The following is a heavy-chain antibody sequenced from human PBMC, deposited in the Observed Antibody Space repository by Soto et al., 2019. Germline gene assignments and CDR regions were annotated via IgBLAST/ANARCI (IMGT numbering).Heavy chain of an antibody. CDR1: GFTFSSYW. CDR3: ARGYGETSPSTIGF. CDR2: INGDGTTI. V-gene: IGHV3-74*01. Sequence: EVQRVESGGDLVQPGGSLRLSCAASGFTFSSYWMHWVRQAPGKGLVWVSRINGDGTTINYADSVKGRFTISRDNAKNTLYLQMNSLRDEDTSVYYCARGYGETSPSTIGFWGQGTMVTVSS. J-gene: IGHJ4*02. D-gene: IGHD5-18*01.